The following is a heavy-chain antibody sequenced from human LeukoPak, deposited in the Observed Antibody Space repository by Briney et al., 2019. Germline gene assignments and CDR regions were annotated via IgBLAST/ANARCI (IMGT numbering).Heavy chain of an antibody. Sequence: PSETLSLTCTVSGGSISSYYWSWIRQPPGKGLEWIGYIYYSGSTNYNPSLKSRVTISVDTSKNQFSLKLSSVTAADTAVYYCARINMGAFDIWGQGTMVTVSS. CDR2: IYYSGST. J-gene: IGHJ3*02. CDR3: ARINMGAFDI. D-gene: IGHD3-16*01. CDR1: GGSISSYY. V-gene: IGHV4-59*01.